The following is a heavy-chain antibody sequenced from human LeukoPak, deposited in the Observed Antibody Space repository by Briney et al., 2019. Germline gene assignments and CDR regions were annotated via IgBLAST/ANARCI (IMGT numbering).Heavy chain of an antibody. CDR3: ARHSAMVTSFDY. J-gene: IGHJ4*02. V-gene: IGHV4-59*08. CDR2: IYYSGST. CDR1: GGSISSYY. D-gene: IGHD5-18*01. Sequence: SETLSLTCTVSGGSISSYYWSWIRQPPGKGLEWIGYIYYSGSTNYNPSLKSRVTISVDTSKNQFSLKLSSVTAADTAAYYCARHSAMVTSFDYWGQGTLVTVSS.